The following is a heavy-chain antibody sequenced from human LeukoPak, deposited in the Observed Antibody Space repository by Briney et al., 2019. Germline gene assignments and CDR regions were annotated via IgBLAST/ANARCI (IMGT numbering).Heavy chain of an antibody. CDR3: ASSYYGSGSLAI. J-gene: IGHJ3*02. Sequence: SGTLSLTCAVSGGSISSSNWWGWVRQPPGKGLEWIGEIYHSGSTNYNPSLKSRVTISVDKSKNQCSLKLSSVTAADTAVYYCASSYYGSGSLAIWGQGTMVTVSS. CDR2: IYHSGST. CDR1: GGSISSSNW. D-gene: IGHD3-10*01. V-gene: IGHV4-4*02.